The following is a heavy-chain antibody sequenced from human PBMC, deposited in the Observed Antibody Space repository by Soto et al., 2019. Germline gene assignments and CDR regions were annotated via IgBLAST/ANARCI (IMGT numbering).Heavy chain of an antibody. CDR3: ARDERGTCTGTNCYYFDY. CDR2: TSANNDNT. J-gene: IGHJ4*02. CDR1: GYTFTRYG. D-gene: IGHD2-2*01. V-gene: IGHV1-18*04. Sequence: QVQLVQSGTEVKEPGASVKVSCKASGYTFTRYGISWVRQAPGQGLEWMAWTSANNDNTNYAEKVRGRVTLTTDTSTGTAYMELRSLRSDDTAVYYCARDERGTCTGTNCYYFDYWGQGTLVTVSS.